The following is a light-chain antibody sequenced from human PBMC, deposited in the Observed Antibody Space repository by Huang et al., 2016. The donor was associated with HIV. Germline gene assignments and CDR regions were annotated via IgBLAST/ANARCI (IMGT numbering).Light chain of an antibody. CDR3: QRYDSAPRA. Sequence: EIQMTQSPSSLSESPGVRVTLSCRANQDIGNFLAWYQHKPGGVPRLLIYGASTLQSGVPSRFSGRGSGTDFTLTITSFQPDDVATYYCQRYDSAPRAFGQGTKVEI. V-gene: IGKV1-27*01. J-gene: IGKJ1*01. CDR2: GAS. CDR1: QDIGNF.